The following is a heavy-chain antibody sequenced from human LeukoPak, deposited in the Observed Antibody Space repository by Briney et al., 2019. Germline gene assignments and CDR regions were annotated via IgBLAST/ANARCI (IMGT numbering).Heavy chain of an antibody. V-gene: IGHV4-38-2*02. CDR3: ARHGERGYYYYMDV. CDR2: VFHTVIT. J-gene: IGHJ6*03. Sequence: SETLSLTCTASGYSISSGYYWGWIRPSPGKGLEWIGSVFHTVITYYNPSLTSRLSISVDTSKNQFSLKLSSVTAADTAVYYCARHGERGYYYYMDVWGKGTTVTVSS. D-gene: IGHD1-26*01. CDR1: GYSISSGYY.